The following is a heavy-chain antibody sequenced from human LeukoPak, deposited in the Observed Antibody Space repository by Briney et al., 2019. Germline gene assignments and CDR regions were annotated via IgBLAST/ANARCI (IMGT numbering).Heavy chain of an antibody. CDR2: INPNSGGT. CDR3: ASRSTTVTDDDAFDI. D-gene: IGHD4-17*01. CDR1: GYTFTVYY. J-gene: IGHJ3*02. Sequence: ASVKVSSKASGYTFTVYYMHWVRQAPGQGLEWMGWINPNSGGTNYAQKFQGWVTMTRDTSISTAYMELSRLRCDDTAVYYCASRSTTVTDDDAFDIWGQGTMVTVSS. V-gene: IGHV1-2*04.